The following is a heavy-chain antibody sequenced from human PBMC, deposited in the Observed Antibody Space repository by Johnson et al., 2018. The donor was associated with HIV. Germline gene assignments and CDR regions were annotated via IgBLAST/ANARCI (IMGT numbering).Heavy chain of an antibody. Sequence: QVQLVESGGGLVKPGGSLRLSCAASGFTFSDYYMSWIRQAPGKGLEWVSFISSSGSSIYYVDSVKGRFTVSRDNTKKSLYLQMNSLRADDTAVYYCARDSTPWGGDYVGYAFDLWGQGTMVTISS. CDR3: ARDSTPWGGDYVGYAFDL. J-gene: IGHJ3*01. D-gene: IGHD4-17*01. CDR1: GFTFSDYY. CDR2: ISSSGSSI. V-gene: IGHV3-11*04.